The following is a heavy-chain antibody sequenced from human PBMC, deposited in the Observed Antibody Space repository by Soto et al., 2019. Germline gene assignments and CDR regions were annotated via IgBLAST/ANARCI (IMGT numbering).Heavy chain of an antibody. CDR1: GGSISSGGYS. J-gene: IGHJ5*01. V-gene: IGHV4-30-2*01. CDR2: IYHSGST. Sequence: PSETLSLTCAVSGGSISSGGYSWSWIRQPPGKGLEWIGYIYHSGSTYYNPSLKSRVTISVDRSKNQFSLKLSSVTAADTAVYYCAAGSGLPQSSWGQGTLVNASS. CDR3: AAGSGLPQSS. D-gene: IGHD3-10*01.